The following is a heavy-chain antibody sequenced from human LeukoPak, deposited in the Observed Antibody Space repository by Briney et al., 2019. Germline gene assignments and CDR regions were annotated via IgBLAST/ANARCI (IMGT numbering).Heavy chain of an antibody. J-gene: IGHJ4*02. Sequence: PSETLSLTCTVSGNSISSASYYWSWIRQPAGKGLEWIGRIYASGDTNYNPSLNSRVTISVDTSKNQFSLKLSSVTAADTAVYYCARGGEQWLGFDYWGQGTLVTVSS. CDR3: ARGGEQWLGFDY. CDR2: IYASGDT. CDR1: GNSISSASYY. V-gene: IGHV4-61*02. D-gene: IGHD6-19*01.